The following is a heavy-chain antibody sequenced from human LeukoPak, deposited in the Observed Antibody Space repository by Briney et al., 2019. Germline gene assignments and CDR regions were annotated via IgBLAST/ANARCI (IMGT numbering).Heavy chain of an antibody. CDR2: LNAGNGNT. CDR3: ARGFYYDSSGYYYVRWFDP. Sequence: ASVKVSCKASGYTFTSYAMHWVRQAPGQMLEWMGWLNAGNGNTKYSQKFQGRVTITRDTSASTAYMELSSLRSEDTAVYYCARGFYYDSSGYYYVRWFDPWGQGTLVTVSS. J-gene: IGHJ5*02. CDR1: GYTFTSYA. D-gene: IGHD3-22*01. V-gene: IGHV1-3*01.